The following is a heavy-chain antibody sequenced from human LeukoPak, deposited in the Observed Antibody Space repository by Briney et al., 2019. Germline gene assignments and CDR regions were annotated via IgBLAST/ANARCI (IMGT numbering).Heavy chain of an antibody. CDR1: GGSFSGFY. V-gene: IGHV4-34*01. CDR2: NTHDGRT. D-gene: IGHD3-22*01. J-gene: IGHJ4*02. Sequence: SETLSLTCAVHGGSFSGFYWTWMRQPPGKGLEWIGENTHDGRTSYNPSFKSRATISVDTSNYQFSLNLNSLTAADTAVYYCARKGLGFDYWGQGTLVTVSS. CDR3: ARKGLGFDY.